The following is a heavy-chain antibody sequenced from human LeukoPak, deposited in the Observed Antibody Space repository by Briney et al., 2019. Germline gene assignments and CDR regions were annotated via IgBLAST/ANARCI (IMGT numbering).Heavy chain of an antibody. D-gene: IGHD3-22*01. V-gene: IGHV4-30-2*01. CDR1: GGSISSGGYS. CDR2: IYHSGST. J-gene: IGHJ5*02. Sequence: SETLSLTCAVSGGSISSGGYSWSWIRQPPGKGLEWIGYIYHSGSTYYNPSLKSRVTISVDRSKNQFSLKLSSVTAADTAVYYCARATLGRNSSGYYFSWFDPWGQGTLVTVPS. CDR3: ARATLGRNSSGYYFSWFDP.